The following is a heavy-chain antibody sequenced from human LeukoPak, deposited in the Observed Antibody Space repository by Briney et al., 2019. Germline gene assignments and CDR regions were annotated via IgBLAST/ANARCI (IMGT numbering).Heavy chain of an antibody. Sequence: ASVKVSCKASGYTFTSYGISWVRQAPGQGLEWMGWISAYNGNTNYAQKLQGRVTMTTDTSTSTAYMELSSLRSEDTAVYYCATGVSYYYYMDVWGKGTTVTVSS. V-gene: IGHV1-18*01. CDR3: ATGVSYYYYMDV. CDR1: GYTFTSYG. J-gene: IGHJ6*03. CDR2: ISAYNGNT. D-gene: IGHD3-10*01.